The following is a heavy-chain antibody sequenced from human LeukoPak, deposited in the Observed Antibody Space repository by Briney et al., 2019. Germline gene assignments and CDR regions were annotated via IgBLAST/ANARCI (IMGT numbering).Heavy chain of an antibody. J-gene: IGHJ6*02. Sequence: SETLSLNCSVSGGSISSYYWSWIRQSPGKGLEYIGYIYYSGSTNYNPSLKSRVTISVDTSKDQFSLNLTSVTAADTAVYYCARLKCISTTCPSRYVMDVWGQGTTVTVS. V-gene: IGHV4-59*01. CDR3: ARLKCISTTCPSRYVMDV. CDR2: IYYSGST. CDR1: GGSISSYY. D-gene: IGHD2-2*01.